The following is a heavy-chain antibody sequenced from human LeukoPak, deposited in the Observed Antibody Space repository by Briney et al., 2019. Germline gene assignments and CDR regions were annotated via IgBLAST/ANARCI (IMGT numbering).Heavy chain of an antibody. CDR3: ARDRYGANSPFDY. V-gene: IGHV3-33*01. J-gene: IGHJ4*02. CDR2: IWYDGSNK. CDR1: GFTFSNYG. Sequence: GRSLRLSCAAPGFTFSNYGMHWVRQAPGKGLEWVAVIWYDGSNKYYADSVKGRFTISRDNSKGTLYLQMNSLGAEDTAVYFCARDRYGANSPFDYWGQGTLVTVSS. D-gene: IGHD4-23*01.